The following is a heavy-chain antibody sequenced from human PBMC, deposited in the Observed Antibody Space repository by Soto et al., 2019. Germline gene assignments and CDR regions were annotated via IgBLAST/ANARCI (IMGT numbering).Heavy chain of an antibody. J-gene: IGHJ4*02. CDR1: GYSFTSYW. Sequence: VESLTTCCQGSGYSFTSYWIVWVLQMPGKGLEWMGIIYPGDSDTRYSPSFQGQVTISADKSISTAYLQWSSLKASDTAMYYCARLSQQQGSLFDYWGQGTLVTVSS. CDR2: IYPGDSDT. V-gene: IGHV5-51*01. D-gene: IGHD6-13*01. CDR3: ARLSQQQGSLFDY.